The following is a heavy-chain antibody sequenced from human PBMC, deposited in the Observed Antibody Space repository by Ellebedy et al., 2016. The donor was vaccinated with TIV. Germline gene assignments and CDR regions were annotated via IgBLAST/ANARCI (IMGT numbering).Heavy chain of an antibody. V-gene: IGHV4-4*02. D-gene: IGHD4-17*01. Sequence: SETLSLTXAVSGGSISSSNWWSWVRQPPGKGLEWIGEIYHSGSTNYNPSLKSRVTISVDTSKNQFSLKLSSVTAADTAVYYCARVRRGYGDYVWWFDPWGQGTLVTVSS. CDR3: ARVRRGYGDYVWWFDP. J-gene: IGHJ5*02. CDR1: GGSISSSNW. CDR2: IYHSGST.